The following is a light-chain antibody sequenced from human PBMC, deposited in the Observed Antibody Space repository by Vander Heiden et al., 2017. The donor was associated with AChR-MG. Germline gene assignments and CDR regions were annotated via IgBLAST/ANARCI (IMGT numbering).Light chain of an antibody. CDR1: GGSIASNY. Sequence: SESPGKTVTISCTRSGGSIASNYVQWYQQRPGSAPTTVIFEDNHRPSGVPDRFSGSIDSSSNSASLIISGLKTEDEADYYCQSYDDTNHGVFGGGTKLTVL. CDR3: QSYDDTNHGV. J-gene: IGLJ2*01. CDR2: EDN. V-gene: IGLV6-57*03.